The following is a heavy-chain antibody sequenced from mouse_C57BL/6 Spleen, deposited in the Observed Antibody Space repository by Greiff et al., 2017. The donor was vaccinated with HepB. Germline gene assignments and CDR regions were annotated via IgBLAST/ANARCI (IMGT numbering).Heavy chain of an antibody. J-gene: IGHJ2*01. Sequence: QVQLQQPGAELVMPGASVKLSCKASGYTFTSYWMHWVKQRPGQGLEWIGEIDPSDSYTNYNQKFKGKSTLTVDKSSRTAYMQLSSLTSEDSAVYYCARSDGNYYFDYWGQGTTLTVSS. CDR2: IDPSDSYT. D-gene: IGHD2-1*01. V-gene: IGHV1-69*01. CDR3: ARSDGNYYFDY. CDR1: GYTFTSYW.